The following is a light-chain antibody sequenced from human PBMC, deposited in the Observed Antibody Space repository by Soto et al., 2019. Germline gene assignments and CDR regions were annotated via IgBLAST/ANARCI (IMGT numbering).Light chain of an antibody. V-gene: IGKV3-20*01. J-gene: IGKJ5*01. Sequence: EVVLTQSPGTLSLSPGERATLSCRASQSVSSSYLAWYQQKPGQAPRLLIYATSSRATGIPDRFSGSGSGTDFSLTISRLEPEDFAVYYCQQYGSSPITFGQGTRLEIK. CDR3: QQYGSSPIT. CDR2: ATS. CDR1: QSVSSSY.